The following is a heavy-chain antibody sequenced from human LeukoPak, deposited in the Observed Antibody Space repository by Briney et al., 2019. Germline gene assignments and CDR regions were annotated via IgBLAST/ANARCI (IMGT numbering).Heavy chain of an antibody. V-gene: IGHV1-2*02. D-gene: IGHD4-23*01. CDR1: GYTFSDHY. Sequence: ASVKVSCKASGYTFSDHYMHWVRQAPGQGLEWMGWIKPGSGGTNYAQNFKGRVTMTRDMSISTAYMELSSLRSDGTAVYYCARDLGGNSFDYWGQGTPVTVSS. CDR3: ARDLGGNSFDY. CDR2: IKPGSGGT. J-gene: IGHJ4*02.